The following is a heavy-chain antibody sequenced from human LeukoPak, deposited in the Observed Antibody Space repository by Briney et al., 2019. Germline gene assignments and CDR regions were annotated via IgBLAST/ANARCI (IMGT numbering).Heavy chain of an antibody. CDR1: GGSFSGYY. V-gene: IGHV4-34*01. D-gene: IGHD6-13*01. CDR3: ARGNKYSSSWLWGYYFDY. J-gene: IGHJ4*02. Sequence: PSETLSLTCAVYGGSFSGYYWSWIRQPPGKGLEWIGEINHSGSTNYNPSLKSRVTISVDTSKNQFSLKLSSVTAADTAVYYCARGNKYSSSWLWGYYFDYWGQGTLVTVSS. CDR2: INHSGST.